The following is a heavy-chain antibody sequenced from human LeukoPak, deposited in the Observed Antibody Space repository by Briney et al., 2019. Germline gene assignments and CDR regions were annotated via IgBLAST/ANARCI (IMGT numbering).Heavy chain of an antibody. CDR2: MHPGNGNT. J-gene: IGHJ4*02. V-gene: IGHV1-2*02. CDR3: AREGSYCVGGDCYSFDF. D-gene: IGHD2-21*02. Sequence: ASVKVSCKASGYRFISNYIQWVRQAPGLGPEWMGWMHPGNGNTRYAEKFQGRVTMTRDTSINTAYMDLNSLRSDVTAVYYCAREGSYCVGGDCYSFDFWGQGTLITVSS. CDR1: GYRFISNY.